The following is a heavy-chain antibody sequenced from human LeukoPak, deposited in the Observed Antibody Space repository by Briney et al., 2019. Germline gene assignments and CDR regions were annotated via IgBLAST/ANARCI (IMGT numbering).Heavy chain of an antibody. CDR1: GFTFSSYS. J-gene: IGHJ4*02. CDR3: ARGVVTIFGVVTQFDY. V-gene: IGHV3-48*01. CDR2: ISSSSSTI. D-gene: IGHD3-3*01. Sequence: EGSLRLSCAASGFTFSSYSMNWVRQAPGKGLEWVSYISSSSSTIYYADSVKGRFTISRDNAKNSLYLQMNSLRAEDTAVYYCARGVVTIFGVVTQFDYRGQGTLVTVSS.